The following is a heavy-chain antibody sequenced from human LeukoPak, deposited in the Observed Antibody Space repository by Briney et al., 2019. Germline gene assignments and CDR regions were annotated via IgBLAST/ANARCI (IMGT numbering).Heavy chain of an antibody. Sequence: KSGGSLRLSCAASGFAFSSYGIHWVRQAPGKGLEWVSSISSGSSYIFYADSVKGRFTISRDNSKNTVFLQMNSVRAEDTAVYFCARSYSNHLFGMDVWGQGTTVTVTS. D-gene: IGHD4-11*01. CDR3: ARSYSNHLFGMDV. J-gene: IGHJ6*02. V-gene: IGHV3-21*01. CDR1: GFAFSSYG. CDR2: ISSGSSYI.